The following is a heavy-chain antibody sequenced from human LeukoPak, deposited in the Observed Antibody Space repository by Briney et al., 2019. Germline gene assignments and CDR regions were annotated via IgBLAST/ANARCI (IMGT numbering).Heavy chain of an antibody. V-gene: IGHV4-59*01. Sequence: SETLSLTCTVSGGSISSYYWSWIRQPPGKGLEWIGYIYYSGGTNYNPSLKSRVTISIDTSTNHFSLRLNSMTAADTAVYYCARVLRAASWRSYDYWGQGTLVTVSS. CDR3: ARVLRAASWRSYDY. J-gene: IGHJ4*02. CDR1: GGSISSYY. CDR2: IYYSGGT. D-gene: IGHD5-18*01.